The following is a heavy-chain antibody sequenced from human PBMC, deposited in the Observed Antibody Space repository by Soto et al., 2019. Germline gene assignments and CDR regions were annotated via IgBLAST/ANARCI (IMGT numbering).Heavy chain of an antibody. CDR3: ASAYYYDSSGYFFDY. D-gene: IGHD3-22*01. CDR2: IYYSGST. Sequence: SETLSLTCTVSGGSISSGGYYWSWIRQHPGKGLEWIGYIYYSGSTYYNPSLKSRVTISVDTSKNQFSLKLSSVTAADTAVYYGASAYYYDSSGYFFDYWGQGTLVTVSS. J-gene: IGHJ4*02. CDR1: GGSISSGGYY. V-gene: IGHV4-31*03.